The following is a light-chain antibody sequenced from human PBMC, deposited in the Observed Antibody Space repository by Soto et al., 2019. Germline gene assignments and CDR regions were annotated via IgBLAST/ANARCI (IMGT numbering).Light chain of an antibody. J-gene: IGLJ2*01. V-gene: IGLV2-11*01. CDR3: SSYTSLNTVI. CDR2: DVS. CDR1: SSDVGGYDF. Sequence: QSALTQPRSVSGSPGQSVTISCTGSSSDVGGYDFVSWYQQHPGKAPKLMISDVSERPSGVPDRFSGSKSANTASLTISGLQADDEADYYCSSYTSLNTVIFGGGTQLTVL.